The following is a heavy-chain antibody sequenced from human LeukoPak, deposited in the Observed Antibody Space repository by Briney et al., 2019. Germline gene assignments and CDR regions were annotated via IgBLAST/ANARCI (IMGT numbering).Heavy chain of an antibody. CDR3: ARDRPSGYSSSWYGEYYFDY. CDR1: GFTFSSYW. D-gene: IGHD6-13*01. CDR2: IKQDGSEK. Sequence: AGGSLRLSCAASGFTFSSYWMSWVRQAPGKGLEWVANIKQDGSEKYYVDSVKGRFTISRDNAKNSLYLQMNSLRAEDTAVYYRARDRPSGYSSSWYGEYYFDYWGQGTLVTVSS. V-gene: IGHV3-7*01. J-gene: IGHJ4*02.